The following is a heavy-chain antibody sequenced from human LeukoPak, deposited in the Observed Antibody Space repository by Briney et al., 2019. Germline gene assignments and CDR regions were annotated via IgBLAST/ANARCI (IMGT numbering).Heavy chain of an antibody. D-gene: IGHD1-14*01. CDR3: ARSLPLAESSYYFDY. V-gene: IGHV4-59*08. Sequence: SATLSLTCTVSGGSISSYYWSWIRQRPGMRLDCIGYIYYSGRTSYNPSLKSRVTIAVDTSKTQFSLKLSSVTAADTAVYYCARSLPLAESSYYFDYWGQGTLVTVSS. CDR1: GGSISSYY. J-gene: IGHJ4*02. CDR2: IYYSGRT.